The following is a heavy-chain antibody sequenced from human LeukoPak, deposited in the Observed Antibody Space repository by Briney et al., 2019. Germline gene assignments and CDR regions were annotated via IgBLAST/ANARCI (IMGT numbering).Heavy chain of an antibody. V-gene: IGHV5-51*01. CDR3: ARETPTRGAFDI. CDR1: GYSFSFYW. D-gene: IGHD3-10*01. CDR2: IYPGDPDT. Sequence: GESLKISCKGSGYSFSFYWIGWVRQMPGKGLEWMGIIYPGDPDTRYSPSFQGQVTLSADKSISTAYLQWSSLKASDTAMYYCARETPTRGAFDIWGQGTMVTVSS. J-gene: IGHJ3*02.